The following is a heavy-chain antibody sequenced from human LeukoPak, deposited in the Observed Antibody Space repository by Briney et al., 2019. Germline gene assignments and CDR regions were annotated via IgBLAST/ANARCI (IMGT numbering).Heavy chain of an antibody. D-gene: IGHD5-24*01. CDR1: GYSFTSYW. J-gene: IGHJ4*02. Sequence: GASLQISCKGSGYSFTSYWIGGGRQMAGKGLEWMEIIYPGDSDTRYSPSFQGQVTISADKSISTAYLQWSSLKASDTAIYYCARKGRDGYNYFDYWGQGTLVTVSS. V-gene: IGHV5-51*01. CDR2: IYPGDSDT. CDR3: ARKGRDGYNYFDY.